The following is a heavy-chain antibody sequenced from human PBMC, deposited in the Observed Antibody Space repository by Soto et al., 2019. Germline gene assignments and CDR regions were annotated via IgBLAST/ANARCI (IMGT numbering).Heavy chain of an antibody. CDR3: ARQVGGWAPWYFDY. Sequence: PSETLSLTCTVSGGSISSYYWSWIRQPPGKGLEWIGYIYYSGSTNYNPSLKSRVTISVDTSKNQFSLKLSSVTAADTAAYYCARQVGGWAPWYFDYWGQGTLVTVSS. D-gene: IGHD6-19*01. J-gene: IGHJ4*02. CDR2: IYYSGST. V-gene: IGHV4-59*08. CDR1: GGSISSYY.